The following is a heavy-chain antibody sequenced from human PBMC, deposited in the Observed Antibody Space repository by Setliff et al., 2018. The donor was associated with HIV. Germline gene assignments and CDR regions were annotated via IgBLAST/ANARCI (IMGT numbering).Heavy chain of an antibody. V-gene: IGHV3-30*04. Sequence: PGGSLRLSCAASGFIFSNYAMQWVRQAPGKGLEWVAAITSDGSNEYYADSVKGRFTISRDNSKNTLYVQMNSLRVEDTAVYYCARGLLRHVFDFWGQGTMVTVSS. D-gene: IGHD3-16*01. CDR1: GFIFSNYA. CDR2: ITSDGSNE. J-gene: IGHJ3*01. CDR3: ARGLLRHVFDF.